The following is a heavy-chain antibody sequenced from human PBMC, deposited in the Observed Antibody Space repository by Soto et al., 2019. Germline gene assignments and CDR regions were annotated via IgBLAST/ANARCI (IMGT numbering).Heavy chain of an antibody. CDR3: AKDSGGYSYGLFDI. V-gene: IGHV3-23*01. D-gene: IGHD5-18*01. J-gene: IGHJ3*02. CDR1: GFTFSSYA. Sequence: GGSLRLSCAASGFTFSSYAMSRVRQAPGKGLDWVSSISGSGGGTYYEDSVKGRFTISRDNSKNTLYLQMNSVRAEDTAVYYCAKDSGGYSYGLFDIWGQGTMVTVSS. CDR2: ISGSGGGT.